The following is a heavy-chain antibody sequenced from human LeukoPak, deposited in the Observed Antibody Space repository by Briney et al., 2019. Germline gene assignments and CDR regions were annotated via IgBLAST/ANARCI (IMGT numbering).Heavy chain of an antibody. CDR1: GYIFTNYD. CDR3: TGATGGLSDY. J-gene: IGHJ4*02. D-gene: IGHD1-1*01. V-gene: IGHV1-18*04. CDR2: ISPYNGDT. Sequence: ASVKVSCKTSGYIFTNYDINWVRQAPGQGLEWMGWISPYNGDTKYAQKFQDRVTMSTDTSTSTTYMELRSLRSDVTAVYYCTGATGGLSDYWGQGTLVTVSS.